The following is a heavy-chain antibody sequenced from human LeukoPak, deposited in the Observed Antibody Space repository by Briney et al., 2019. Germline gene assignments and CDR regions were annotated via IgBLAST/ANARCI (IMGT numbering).Heavy chain of an antibody. Sequence: ASVKVSCKASGGTFSSYAISWVRQAPGQGLEWMGIINPSGGSTSYAQKFQGRVTMTRDTSTSTVYMELSSLRSEDTAVYYCANDRDGYNLDYWGQGTLVTVSS. CDR2: INPSGGST. D-gene: IGHD5-24*01. J-gene: IGHJ4*02. V-gene: IGHV1-46*01. CDR1: GGTFSSYA. CDR3: ANDRDGYNLDY.